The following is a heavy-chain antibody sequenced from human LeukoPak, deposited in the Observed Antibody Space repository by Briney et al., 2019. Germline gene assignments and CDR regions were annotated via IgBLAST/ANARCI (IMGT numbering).Heavy chain of an antibody. V-gene: IGHV1-18*01. CDR3: ARFPLNDFSYYYDSSGYICY. D-gene: IGHD3-22*01. J-gene: IGHJ4*02. CDR1: GYTFTSYG. CDR2: ISAYNGNT. Sequence: ASVKVSCKASGYTFTSYGISWVRQAPGQGLEWMGWISAYNGNTNYAQKLQGRVTMTTDTSTSTAYMELRSLRSDDTAVYYCARFPLNDFSYYYDSSGYICYWGQGTLATVSS.